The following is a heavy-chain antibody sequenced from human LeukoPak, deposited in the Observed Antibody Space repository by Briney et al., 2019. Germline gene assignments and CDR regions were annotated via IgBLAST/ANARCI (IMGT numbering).Heavy chain of an antibody. CDR1: GFTFSSYG. D-gene: IGHD3-22*01. Sequence: GGSLRLSCAASGFTFSSYGMHWVRQAPGKGLEWVAVISYDGSNKYYADSVKGRFTISGDNSKNTLYLQMNSLRAEDTAVYYCAKSDSSGYYYGFSGDYWGQGTLVTVSS. CDR2: ISYDGSNK. V-gene: IGHV3-30*18. CDR3: AKSDSSGYYYGFSGDY. J-gene: IGHJ4*02.